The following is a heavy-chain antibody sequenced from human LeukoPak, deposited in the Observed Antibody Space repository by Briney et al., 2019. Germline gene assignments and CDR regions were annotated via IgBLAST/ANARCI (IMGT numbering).Heavy chain of an antibody. CDR1: GFTFSSYG. D-gene: IGHD3-22*01. V-gene: IGHV3-30*02. CDR3: AKDTYSDSSGYYLN. J-gene: IGHJ4*02. Sequence: SGGSLRLSCAASGFTFSSYGMHWVRQAPGKGLEWVAFIRYDGSNKYYADSVKGRFTISRDNSKNTLYLQMNSLRAEDTAVYYCAKDTYSDSSGYYLNWGQGTLVTVSS. CDR2: IRYDGSNK.